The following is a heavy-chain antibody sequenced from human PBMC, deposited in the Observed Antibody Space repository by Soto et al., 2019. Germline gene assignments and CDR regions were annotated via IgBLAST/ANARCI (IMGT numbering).Heavy chain of an antibody. CDR3: AKGRPYDSSGY. CDR1: GGSFSGYY. J-gene: IGHJ4*02. Sequence: SETLSLTCAVYGGSFSGYYWSWIRQPPGKGLEWIGEINHSGSTNYNPSLKSRVTISVDTSKNQFSLKLSSVTAADTAVYYCAKGRPYDSSGYWGQGTLVTVSS. D-gene: IGHD3-22*01. V-gene: IGHV4-34*01. CDR2: INHSGST.